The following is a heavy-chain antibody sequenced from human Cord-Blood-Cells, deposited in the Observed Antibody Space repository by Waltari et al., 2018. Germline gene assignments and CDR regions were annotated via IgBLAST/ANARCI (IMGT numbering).Heavy chain of an antibody. V-gene: IGHV1-24*01. J-gene: IGHJ4*02. CDR3: AAHLTYYYGSGSYTDY. Sequence: QVQLVQSGAEVKKPGASVKVSCKVSGYTTTELSIPWVREAPGKGLEWTGGFVPDDGETIYAQKCQGRVTMTEDTSTDTAYMELSILRSDDTAVYYCAAHLTYYYGSGSYTDYWGQGTLVTVSS. CDR1: GYTTTELS. CDR2: FVPDDGET. D-gene: IGHD3-10*01.